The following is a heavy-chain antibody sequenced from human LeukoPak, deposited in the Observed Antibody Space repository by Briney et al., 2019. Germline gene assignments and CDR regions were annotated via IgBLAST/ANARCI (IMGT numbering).Heavy chain of an antibody. CDR1: GYTFTSYG. D-gene: IGHD1-26*01. CDR3: ARDGPRGIVGARGAFDI. CDR2: ISAYNGST. Sequence: ASVKVSCKASGYTFTSYGISWVRQAPGQGLEWMGWISAYNGSTNYAQKLQGRVTMTTDTSTSTAYMELRSLRSDDTAVYYCARDGPRGIVGARGAFDIWGQGTMVTVSS. J-gene: IGHJ3*02. V-gene: IGHV1-18*01.